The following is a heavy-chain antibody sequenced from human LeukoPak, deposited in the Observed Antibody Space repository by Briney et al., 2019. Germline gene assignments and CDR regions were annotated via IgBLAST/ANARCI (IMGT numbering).Heavy chain of an antibody. J-gene: IGHJ4*02. Sequence: WASVKVSCKASGYSFTGYYMYWVRQAPGQGLEWMGWINPNSGGTNYAQKFQGRVTMTRDTSTSTVYMELSSLRSEDTAVYYCARGGYYDSSDWGQGTLVTVSS. CDR3: ARGGYYDSSD. CDR1: GYSFTGYY. CDR2: INPNSGGT. D-gene: IGHD3-22*01. V-gene: IGHV1-2*02.